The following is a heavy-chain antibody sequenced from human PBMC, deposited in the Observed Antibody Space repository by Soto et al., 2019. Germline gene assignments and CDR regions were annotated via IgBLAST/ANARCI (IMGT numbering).Heavy chain of an antibody. J-gene: IGHJ6*02. D-gene: IGHD3-16*01. CDR1: GYTFTSYA. CDR2: INAGNGNT. V-gene: IGHV1-3*01. CDR3: ARHLGGNHYYYGMAV. Sequence: ASVKVSCKASGYTFTSYAMHWVRQAPGQRLEWMGWINAGNGNTKYSQKFQGRVTITADDFTSTAYVELSSLRSEDTAVYYCARHLGGNHYYYGMAVWGQGTTVTVSS.